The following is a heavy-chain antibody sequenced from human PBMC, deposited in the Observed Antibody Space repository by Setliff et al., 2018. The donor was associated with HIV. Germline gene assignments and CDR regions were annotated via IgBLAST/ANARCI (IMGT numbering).Heavy chain of an antibody. CDR1: GFTFSTYA. V-gene: IGHV3-23*01. CDR2: ITSTAGTT. J-gene: IGHJ4*02. Sequence: PGGSLRLSCAASGFTFSTYAMSWVRQVPGKGLEWVSAITSTAGTTYYADSVKGRFTISRDDSKNTVFLQLDTLRREDTAVYYCASARIPTGGTSTSLDFWGQGALVTVSS. D-gene: IGHD1-1*01. CDR3: ASARIPTGGTSTSLDF.